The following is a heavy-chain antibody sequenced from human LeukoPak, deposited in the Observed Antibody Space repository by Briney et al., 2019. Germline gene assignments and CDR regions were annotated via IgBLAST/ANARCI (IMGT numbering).Heavy chain of an antibody. J-gene: IGHJ4*02. CDR1: GGTFSSYA. D-gene: IGHD6-19*01. CDR3: ARDESEQWLLT. V-gene: IGHV1-69*06. Sequence: ASVKVSCKASGGTFSSYAISWVRQAPGQGLEWMGGIIPIFGTANYAQKFQGRVTITADKSTSTAYMELRSLRSEDTAMYYCARDESEQWLLTWGQGTLVTVSS. CDR2: IIPIFGTA.